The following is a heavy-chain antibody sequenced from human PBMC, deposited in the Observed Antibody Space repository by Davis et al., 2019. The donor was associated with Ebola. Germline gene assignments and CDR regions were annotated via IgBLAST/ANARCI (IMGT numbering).Heavy chain of an antibody. J-gene: IGHJ1*01. Sequence: GGSLRLSCAASGFTISSYAMSWVRQAPGKGLEWVSRISAIGGDTYYADSVKGRFTISRDNSKNTLNLQMNSLRAEDTAIYYCAKLDYNDSYFQDWGQGTLVTVSS. CDR2: ISAIGGDT. CDR1: GFTISSYA. V-gene: IGHV3-23*01. D-gene: IGHD4-17*01. CDR3: AKLDYNDSYFQD.